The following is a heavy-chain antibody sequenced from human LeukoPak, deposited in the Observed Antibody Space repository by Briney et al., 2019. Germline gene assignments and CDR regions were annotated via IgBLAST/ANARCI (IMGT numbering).Heavy chain of an antibody. CDR1: GFTFSSYS. Sequence: GGSLRLSCAASGFTFSSYSMNWVRQAPGKGPEWVANIKLDASETYYGDSVKGRFTISRYNAKNSLYLQMNSLRAEDTAVYYCVTEIWKYVLWGQGTLVTVSS. CDR3: VTEIWKYVL. V-gene: IGHV3-7*01. D-gene: IGHD2-2*01. J-gene: IGHJ4*02. CDR2: IKLDASET.